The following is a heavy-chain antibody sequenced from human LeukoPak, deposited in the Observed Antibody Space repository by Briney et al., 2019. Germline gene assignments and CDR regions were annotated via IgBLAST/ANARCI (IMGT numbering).Heavy chain of an antibody. CDR2: IYYSGST. CDR3: ARGIAAARYMDV. J-gene: IGHJ6*03. V-gene: IGHV4-39*01. Sequence: SETLSLTCTVSGGSISSSSYYWGWIRQPPGKGLEWIGSIYYSGSTYYNPSLKSRVTISVDTSKNQFSLKLSSVTAADTAVYYCARGIAAARYMDVWGKGTTVTVSS. D-gene: IGHD6-13*01. CDR1: GGSISSSSYY.